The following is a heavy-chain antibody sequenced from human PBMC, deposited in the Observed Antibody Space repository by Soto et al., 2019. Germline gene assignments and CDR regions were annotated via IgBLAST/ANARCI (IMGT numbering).Heavy chain of an antibody. J-gene: IGHJ6*02. V-gene: IGHV3-21*01. CDR2: ISSSSSYI. CDR1: GFTFSSYS. CDR3: ARDRVGSSYGMDV. D-gene: IGHD6-6*01. Sequence: GGSLRLSCAASGFTFSSYSMNWVRRAPGKGLERVSSISSSSSYIYYADSVKGRFTISRDNAKNSLYLQMNSLRAEDTAVYYCARDRVGSSYGMDVWGQGTTVTVSS.